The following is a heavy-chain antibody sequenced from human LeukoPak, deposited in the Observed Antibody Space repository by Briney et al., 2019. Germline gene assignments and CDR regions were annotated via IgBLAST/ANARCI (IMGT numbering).Heavy chain of an antibody. CDR3: ASYYGSGLGAFDI. CDR2: VNPHSGGT. CDR1: GYTFTSYY. J-gene: IGHJ3*02. D-gene: IGHD3-10*01. Sequence: ASVKVSCKASGYTFTSYYIHWVRQAPGHGLEWMGWVNPHSGGTNFAQGFRGKVTMTRDTSISTAYMELSRLRSDDTAVYYCASYYGSGLGAFDIWGQGTMVTVSS. V-gene: IGHV1-2*02.